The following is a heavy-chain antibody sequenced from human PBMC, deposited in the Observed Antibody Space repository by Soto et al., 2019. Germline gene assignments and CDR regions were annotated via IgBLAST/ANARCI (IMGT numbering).Heavy chain of an antibody. V-gene: IGHV1-69*13. D-gene: IGHD4-17*01. J-gene: IGHJ4*02. Sequence: SVKGSCKASGGTFSSYAISWVRQAPGQGLEWMGGIIPIFGTANYAQKFQGRVTITADESTRTAYMELSSLRSEDTAVYYCGGAPGTHYGQFAYPGQGTLVTVSA. CDR3: GGAPGTHYGQFAY. CDR1: GGTFSSYA. CDR2: IIPIFGTA.